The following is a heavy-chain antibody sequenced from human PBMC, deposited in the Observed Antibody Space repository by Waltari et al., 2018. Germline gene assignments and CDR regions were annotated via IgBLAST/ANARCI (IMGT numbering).Heavy chain of an antibody. V-gene: IGHV3-23*01. CDR2: ISGSGGST. D-gene: IGHD2-21*02. CDR1: GFTFSSYA. CDR3: ARGLTYCGGDCSWYFDL. Sequence: EVQLLESGGGLVQPGGSLRLSCAASGFTFSSYAMSWVRQAPGKRLEWVSGISGSGGSTYQAESVKGRFTISRDNSRNTLYLQMNSLRAEDTAVYYCARGLTYCGGDCSWYFDLWGRGTLLTVSS. J-gene: IGHJ2*01.